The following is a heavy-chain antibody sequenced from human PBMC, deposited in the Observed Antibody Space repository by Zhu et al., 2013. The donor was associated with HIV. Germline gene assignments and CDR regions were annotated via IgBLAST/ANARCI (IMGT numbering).Heavy chain of an antibody. J-gene: IGHJ4*02. Sequence: QIQLVQSGAEVKKPGASVKVSCKASGYIFTSYGVNWVRQAPGQGLEWMGWISAYSGNTDFAQKLQGRVTMTTDTSTSTAYMELRSLRSDDTAVYYCARGAVAGTSQAGLPLAFDSWGQGTLVTVSS. CDR3: ARGAVAGTSQAGLPLAFDS. CDR2: ISAYSGNT. V-gene: IGHV1-18*01. D-gene: IGHD6-19*01. CDR1: GYIFTSYG.